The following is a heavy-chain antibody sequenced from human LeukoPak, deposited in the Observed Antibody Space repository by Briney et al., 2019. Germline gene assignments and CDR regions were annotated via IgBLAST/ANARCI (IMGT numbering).Heavy chain of an antibody. Sequence: SETLSLTCTVSGGSISSYYWSRIRQPPGKGLEWIGYISYSGSTNYNPSLKSRVTISVDTSKNQFSLNLSSVTAADTAVYYCASSTTGTRFVDYWGQGTLVTVSS. CDR3: ASSTTGTRFVDY. V-gene: IGHV4-59*01. CDR1: GGSISSYY. CDR2: ISYSGST. J-gene: IGHJ4*02. D-gene: IGHD1-1*01.